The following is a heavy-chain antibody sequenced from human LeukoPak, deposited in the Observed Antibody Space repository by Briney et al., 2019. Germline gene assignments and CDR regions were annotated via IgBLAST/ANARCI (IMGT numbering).Heavy chain of an antibody. CDR3: ARRYSSHHDAFDI. CDR2: INPNSGGT. Sequence: ASVKVSCKASGYTFTGYYMHWVRQAPGQGLEWMGWINPNSGGTNYAQKFQGRVTMTRDTSISTAYMELSRLRSDDTAVYSCARRYSSHHDAFDIWGQGTMVTVSS. D-gene: IGHD3-9*01. CDR1: GYTFTGYY. V-gene: IGHV1-2*02. J-gene: IGHJ3*02.